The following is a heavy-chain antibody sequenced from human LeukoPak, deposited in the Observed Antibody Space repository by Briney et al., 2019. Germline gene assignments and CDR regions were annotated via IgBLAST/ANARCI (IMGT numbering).Heavy chain of an antibody. CDR2: IRYDGRNK. D-gene: IGHD6-6*01. V-gene: IGHV3-30*02. Sequence: PGGSLRLSCAASGFTFSSCGMHWVRQAPGKGLEGVAFIRYDGRNKYYADSVKGRFTISRDNSKNTLYLQMNSLRAEDTAVYYCAREQIAARPSYYYYYYMDVWGKGTTVTVSS. CDR3: AREQIAARPSYYYYYYMDV. J-gene: IGHJ6*03. CDR1: GFTFSSCG.